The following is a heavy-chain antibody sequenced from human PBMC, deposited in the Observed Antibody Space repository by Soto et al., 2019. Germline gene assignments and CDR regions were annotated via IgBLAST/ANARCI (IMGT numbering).Heavy chain of an antibody. CDR3: AKSHVVADAFDI. CDR1: GFTFSSYA. J-gene: IGHJ3*02. CDR2: ISGSGGST. V-gene: IGHV3-23*01. D-gene: IGHD2-15*01. Sequence: LRLSCAASGFTFSSYAMSWVRQAPGKGLEWVSAISGSGGSTYYADSVKGRFTISRDNSKNTLYLQMNSLRAEDTAVYYCAKSHVVADAFDILGQGTMVTVSS.